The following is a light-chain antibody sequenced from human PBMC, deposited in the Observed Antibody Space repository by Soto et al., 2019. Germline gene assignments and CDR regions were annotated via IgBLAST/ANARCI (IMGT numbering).Light chain of an antibody. V-gene: IGKV1-6*01. J-gene: IGKJ4*01. CDR3: IQGYNYPLT. CDR2: TAS. CDR1: QGRSE. Sequence: AIQMTQSPSSLSASVGGRVTITCRASQGRSELGWYQQKPGKAPNLLIYTASSLQSGVPSRFSGSGSGTDFTLTISSLQPEDFATYYCIQGYNYPLTFGGGTKVDIK.